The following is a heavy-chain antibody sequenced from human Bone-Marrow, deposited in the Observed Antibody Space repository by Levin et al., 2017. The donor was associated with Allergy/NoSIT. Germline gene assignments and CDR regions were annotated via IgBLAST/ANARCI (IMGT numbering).Heavy chain of an antibody. CDR3: ARHYYYDSSGHGDDAFDI. Sequence: VASVKVSCKASGGTFSSYAISWVRQAPGQGLEWMGGIIPIFGTANYAQKFQGRVTITADESTSTAYMELSSLRSEDTAVYYCARHYYYDSSGHGDDAFDIWGQGTMVTVSS. V-gene: IGHV1-69*13. CDR2: IIPIFGTA. J-gene: IGHJ3*02. CDR1: GGTFSSYA. D-gene: IGHD3-22*01.